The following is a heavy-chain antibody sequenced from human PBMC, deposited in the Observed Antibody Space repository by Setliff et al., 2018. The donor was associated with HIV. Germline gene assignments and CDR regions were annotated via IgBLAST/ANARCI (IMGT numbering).Heavy chain of an antibody. V-gene: IGHV4-34*01. CDR3: ARRARDSSGYYYSYRHYYYYMDV. CDR1: GGSFSGYY. Sequence: SETLSLTCAVYGGSFSGYYWSWIRQPPGKGLEWIGEINHSGSTNYNPSLKSRVTISVDTSKNQFSLKLSSVTAADTAAYYCARRARDSSGYYYSYRHYYYYMDVWGKGTTVTVSS. J-gene: IGHJ6*03. D-gene: IGHD3-22*01. CDR2: INHSGST.